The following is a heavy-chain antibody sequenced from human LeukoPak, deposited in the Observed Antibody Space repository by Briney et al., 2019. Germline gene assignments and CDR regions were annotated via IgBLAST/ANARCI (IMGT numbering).Heavy chain of an antibody. CDR2: ISSSGSTI. CDR1: GFTFSSYE. V-gene: IGHV3-48*03. CDR3: AIHGYSSGWYTGLDAFDI. Sequence: GGSLRLSCAASGFTFSSYEMNWVRQAPGKGLEWVSYISSSGSTIYYADPVKGRFTISRDNAKNSLYLQMNSLRAEDTAVYYCAIHGYSSGWYTGLDAFDIWGQGTMVTVSS. J-gene: IGHJ3*02. D-gene: IGHD6-19*01.